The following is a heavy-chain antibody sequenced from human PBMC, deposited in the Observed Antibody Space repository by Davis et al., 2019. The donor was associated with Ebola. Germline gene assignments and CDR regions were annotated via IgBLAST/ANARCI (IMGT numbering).Heavy chain of an antibody. CDR1: GFSFSSYW. CDR3: ARGAHVATKLLYYYYGMDV. CDR2: INQDGSDQ. V-gene: IGHV3-7*01. Sequence: GESLKISCAASGFSFSSYWLSWVRQAPGKGLEWVANINQDGSDQQYVGSVKGRFTVSRDNAKNSLYLQLNSLRAEDTAVYYCARGAHVATKLLYYYYGMDVWGQGTTVTVSS. D-gene: IGHD5-24*01. J-gene: IGHJ6*02.